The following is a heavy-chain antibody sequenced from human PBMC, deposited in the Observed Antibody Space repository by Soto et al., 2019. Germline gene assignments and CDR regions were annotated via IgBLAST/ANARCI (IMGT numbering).Heavy chain of an antibody. D-gene: IGHD2-8*02. Sequence: GGSLRLSCAASGFTFSHFAMHWVRQAPGKGLEWISVISFNATNGFFADSVKGRFSISRDNSANRLYLQMTNLRPEDTAIYYCARDRGRGYCTGRLCYLGLVQWGPG. CDR3: ARDRGRGYCTGRLCYLGLVQ. J-gene: IGHJ4*02. CDR1: GFTFSHFA. V-gene: IGHV3-30-3*01. CDR2: ISFNATNG.